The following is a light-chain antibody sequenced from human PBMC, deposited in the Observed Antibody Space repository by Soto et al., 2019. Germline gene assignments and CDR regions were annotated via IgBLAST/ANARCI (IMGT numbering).Light chain of an antibody. CDR1: ESVGSH. J-gene: IGKJ1*01. Sequence: DTVMTQSPATLSVSPGETATLSCRASESVGSHVAWYQQKAGQAPRLLIYGVSTRATGIPARFRGSGSETDFTLTISSLQSEDSAIYYCQQYDNWPPWTFGQGTKVEI. V-gene: IGKV3-15*01. CDR3: QQYDNWPPWT. CDR2: GVS.